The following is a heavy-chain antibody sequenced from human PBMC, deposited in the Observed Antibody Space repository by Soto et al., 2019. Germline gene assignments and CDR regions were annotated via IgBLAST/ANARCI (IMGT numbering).Heavy chain of an antibody. CDR1: GVTFSSYA. D-gene: IGHD3-3*01. CDR2: IIPIFGTA. J-gene: IGHJ4*02. V-gene: IGHV1-69*13. Sequence: SVKVSCKACGVTFSSYAISWVRQAPGQGLEWMGGIIPIFGTANYAQKFQGRVTITADESTSTAYMELSSLRSEDTAVYYCARQPHRITIFGVALDYWGQGTLVTVSS. CDR3: ARQPHRITIFGVALDY.